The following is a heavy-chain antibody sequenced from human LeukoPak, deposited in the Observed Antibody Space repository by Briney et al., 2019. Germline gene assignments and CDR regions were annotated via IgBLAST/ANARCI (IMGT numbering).Heavy chain of an antibody. Sequence: GESLKISCKGSGYSFTNYWIGWVRQVPGKGLEWMGIIYPGDSDTRYSPSFQGQVTISADESITTAYLQWSSLKASDTAMYYCARQFGNYGGNSYFDYWGQGTLVTVSS. CDR3: ARQFGNYGGNSYFDY. D-gene: IGHD4-23*01. CDR1: GYSFTNYW. J-gene: IGHJ4*02. V-gene: IGHV5-51*01. CDR2: IYPGDSDT.